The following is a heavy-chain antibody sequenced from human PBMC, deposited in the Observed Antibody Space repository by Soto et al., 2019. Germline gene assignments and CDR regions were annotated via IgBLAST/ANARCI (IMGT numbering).Heavy chain of an antibody. D-gene: IGHD3-10*01. Sequence: SETLSLTCTVSGGSISSSSYYWGWIRQPPGKGLEWIGSIYYSGSTYYNPSLKSRVTISVDTSKNQFSLKLSSVTAADTAVYCCARLLGRYNPTTVDYWGQGTLVTVSS. CDR2: IYYSGST. CDR3: ARLLGRYNPTTVDY. V-gene: IGHV4-39*01. CDR1: GGSISSSSYY. J-gene: IGHJ4*02.